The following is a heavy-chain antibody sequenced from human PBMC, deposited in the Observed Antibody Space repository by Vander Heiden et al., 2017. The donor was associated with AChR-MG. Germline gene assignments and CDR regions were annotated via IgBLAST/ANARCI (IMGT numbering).Heavy chain of an antibody. CDR3: APITMVRGVIIETFDY. CDR2: IIPIFGTA. J-gene: IGHJ4*02. V-gene: IGHV1-69*06. Sequence: QVQLVQSGAEVKKPGSSVKVSCKASGGTFSSYAISWVLQAPGQGREWMGGIIPIFGTANYAQKFQGRVTITADKSTSTVYMELSSLRSEDTAVYYCAPITMVRGVIIETFDYWGQGTLVTVSS. D-gene: IGHD3-10*01. CDR1: GGTFSSYA.